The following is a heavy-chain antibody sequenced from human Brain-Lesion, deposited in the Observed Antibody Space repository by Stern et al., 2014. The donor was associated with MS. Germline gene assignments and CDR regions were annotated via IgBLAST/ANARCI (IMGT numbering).Heavy chain of an antibody. CDR2: INPKSGGT. CDR1: GYTFTGYY. CDR3: ATYYYDATGYNDF. Sequence: QVQLVQSGAEVKKPGASVKVSCKASGYTFTGYYMNWVRQAPGQGLEWMGWINPKSGGTNYAQKVKGWVTMTRDTSINTAYMELSRLRSDDTAVYYCATYYYDATGYNDFWGQGTLVTVSS. D-gene: IGHD3-22*01. J-gene: IGHJ4*02. V-gene: IGHV1-2*04.